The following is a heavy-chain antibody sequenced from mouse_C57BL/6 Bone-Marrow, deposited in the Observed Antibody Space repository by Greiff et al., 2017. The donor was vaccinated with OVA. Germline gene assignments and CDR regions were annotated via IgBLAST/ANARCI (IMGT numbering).Heavy chain of an antibody. CDR2: INPGSGGT. V-gene: IGHV1-54*01. CDR1: GYAFTNYL. Sequence: VQLQQSGAELVRPGTSVKVSCKASGYAFTNYLIEWVKQRPGQGLEWIGVINPGSGGTNYNEKFKGKATLTADKSSSTAYMQLSSLTSEDSAVYFCARCVIPLTGDYWGQGTSVTVSS. J-gene: IGHJ4*01. CDR3: ARCVIPLTGDY. D-gene: IGHD1-1*01.